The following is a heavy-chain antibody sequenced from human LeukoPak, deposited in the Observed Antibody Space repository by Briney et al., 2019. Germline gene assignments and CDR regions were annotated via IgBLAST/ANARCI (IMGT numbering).Heavy chain of an antibody. CDR1: GFTFSSYG. CDR2: ISYDGSNK. CDR3: AKDRDSSWYYFDY. D-gene: IGHD6-13*01. Sequence: GGSLRLSCAASGFTFSSYGMHWVRQAPGKGLEWVAVISYDGSNKYYADSVKGRFTISGDNSKNTLYLQMNSLRAEDTAVYYCAKDRDSSWYYFDYWGQGTLVTVSS. V-gene: IGHV3-30*18. J-gene: IGHJ4*02.